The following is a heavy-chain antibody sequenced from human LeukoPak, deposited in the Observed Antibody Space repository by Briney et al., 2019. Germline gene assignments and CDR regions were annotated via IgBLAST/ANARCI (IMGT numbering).Heavy chain of an antibody. Sequence: PGGSLRLSCAASGFTFSSYGMHWVRQAPGKGLEWVAVIRYDGGNKYYADSVKGRFTISRDNSKNTLYLQMNSLRAEDTAVYYCARDPAAMVTGYFDYWGQGTLVTVSS. CDR3: ARDPAAMVTGYFDY. V-gene: IGHV3-33*01. D-gene: IGHD5-18*01. CDR2: IRYDGGNK. J-gene: IGHJ4*02. CDR1: GFTFSSYG.